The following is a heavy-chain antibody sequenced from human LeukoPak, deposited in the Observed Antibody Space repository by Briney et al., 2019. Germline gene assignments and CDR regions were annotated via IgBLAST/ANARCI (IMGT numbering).Heavy chain of an antibody. V-gene: IGHV1-2*02. CDR1: GYTFTGYY. Sequence: ASVKVSCKASGYTFTGYYMHWVRQAPGQGLEWMGWINPNSGGTNYAQKFQGRVTVTRDTSISTAYMELSRLRSDDTAVYYCARVVGATTRYFDYWGQGTLVTVSS. J-gene: IGHJ4*02. CDR2: INPNSGGT. D-gene: IGHD1-26*01. CDR3: ARVVGATTRYFDY.